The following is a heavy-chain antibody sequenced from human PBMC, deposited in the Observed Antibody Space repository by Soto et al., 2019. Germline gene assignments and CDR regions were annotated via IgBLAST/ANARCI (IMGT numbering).Heavy chain of an antibody. CDR1: GFSVTNNY. D-gene: IGHD2-2*01. CDR3: ARGRGSTGYLGREHYFDY. J-gene: IGHJ4*02. V-gene: IGHV3-66*01. Sequence: EVQVVESGGGLVQPGGSLRLSCAASGFSVTNNYMNWVRQAPGKGLEWVSIIDIGGNTYYADSVKDRFTISRGNSRNTLYLHMDSLRAEDTAVYYCARGRGSTGYLGREHYFDYWGQGTLVTVSP. CDR2: IDIGGNT.